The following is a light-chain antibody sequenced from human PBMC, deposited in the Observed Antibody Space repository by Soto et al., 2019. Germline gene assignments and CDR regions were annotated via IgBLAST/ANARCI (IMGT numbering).Light chain of an antibody. CDR3: CSYAGSSTFSVE. CDR1: SSDVGSYNL. J-gene: IGLJ2*01. CDR2: EGS. Sequence: QSALTQPASVSGSPGQSITISCTGTSSDVGSYNLVSWYQQHPGKAPKLMIYEGSKRPSGVSNRFSGSKSGNTASLTISGLQAEDEAGYYCCSYAGSSTFSVEFGGGTQVAVL. V-gene: IGLV2-23*03.